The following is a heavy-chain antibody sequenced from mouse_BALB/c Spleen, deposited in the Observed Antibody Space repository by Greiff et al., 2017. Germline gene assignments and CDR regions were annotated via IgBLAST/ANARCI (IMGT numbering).Heavy chain of an antibody. D-gene: IGHD2-14*01. J-gene: IGHJ4*01. CDR3: ARDWAYYKYDEGAMDY. CDR2: ISDGGSYT. Sequence: EVQGVESGGGLVKPGGSLKLSCAASGFTFSDYYMYWVRQTPEKRLEWVATISDGGSYTYYPDSVKGRFTISRDTTTNTLYLQMSSLKSEDTAVYYYARDWAYYKYDEGAMDYWGQGTTVTVSS. CDR1: GFTFSDYY. V-gene: IGHV5-4*02.